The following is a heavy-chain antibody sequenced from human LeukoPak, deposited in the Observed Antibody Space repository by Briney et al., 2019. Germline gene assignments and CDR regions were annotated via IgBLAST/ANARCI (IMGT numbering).Heavy chain of an antibody. CDR2: IYSGGST. V-gene: IGHV3-53*01. D-gene: IGHD3-9*01. CDR1: GFTFSSYS. CDR3: ARDRYYDILTGYYTYYGMDV. Sequence: GGSLRLSCAASGFTFSSYSMSWVRQAPGKGLEWVSVIYSGGSTYYADSVKGQFTISRDNSKNTLYLQMNSLRAEDTAVYYCARDRYYDILTGYYTYYGMDVWGQGTTVTVSS. J-gene: IGHJ6*02.